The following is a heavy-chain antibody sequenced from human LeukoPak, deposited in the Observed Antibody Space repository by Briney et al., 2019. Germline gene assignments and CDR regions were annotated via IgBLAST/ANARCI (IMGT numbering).Heavy chain of an antibody. V-gene: IGHV3-23*01. CDR3: AKDRGGYCSSTSCYLRYFDY. D-gene: IGHD2-2*01. J-gene: IGHJ4*02. Sequence: PGGSLRLSCTASGFTFSIYAMNWVRQAPGKGLEWVSAISGGGGNTYYADSVQGRFTISRDNSKSTLCLQMNSLRAEDTAVYYCAKDRGGYCSSTSCYLRYFDYWGQGTLVTVSS. CDR1: GFTFSIYA. CDR2: ISGGGGNT.